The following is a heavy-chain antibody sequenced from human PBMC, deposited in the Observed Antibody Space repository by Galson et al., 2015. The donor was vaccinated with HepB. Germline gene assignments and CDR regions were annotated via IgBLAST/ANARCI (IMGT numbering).Heavy chain of an antibody. CDR3: VRDLNRGSNFDY. CDR1: GFTFATYG. D-gene: IGHD7-27*01. CDR2: TGHDDRYK. Sequence: SLRLSCAASGFTFATYGMHWVRQAPGEGLEWVAVTGHDDRYKGYADSVRGRFTISRDNSRNMLYLQMNSLRDEDTAVYYCVRDLNRGSNFDYLGQGTLVTVSS. V-gene: IGHV3-33*01. J-gene: IGHJ4*02.